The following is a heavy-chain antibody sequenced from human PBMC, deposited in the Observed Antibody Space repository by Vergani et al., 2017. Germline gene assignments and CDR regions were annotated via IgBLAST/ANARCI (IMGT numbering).Heavy chain of an antibody. Sequence: QVQLVESGGGVVQPGRSLRLSCAASGFTFSSYAMHWVRQAPGKGLEWVAVMSYDGSNKYYADSVKGRFTISRDNAKNSLYLQMNSLRAEDTAVYYCAREMGTRGGYHHEGGFDYWGQGTLVTVSS. D-gene: IGHD5-12*01. CDR3: AREMGTRGGYHHEGGFDY. CDR1: GFTFSSYA. V-gene: IGHV3-30-3*01. J-gene: IGHJ4*02. CDR2: MSYDGSNK.